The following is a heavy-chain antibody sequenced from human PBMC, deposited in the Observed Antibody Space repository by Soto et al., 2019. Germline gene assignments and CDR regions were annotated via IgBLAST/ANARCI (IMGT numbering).Heavy chain of an antibody. J-gene: IGHJ4*02. CDR2: IYSGGST. D-gene: IGHD1-1*01. CDR3: ARGTLEGLDY. CDR1: GFTVSSNY. V-gene: IGHV3-53*01. Sequence: GGSLRLSCAGSGFTVSSNYMSWVRQAPGKGLEWVSLIYSGGSTYYADSVKGRFTLSRDNSKNTLYLQMNSLRAEDTAVYYCARGTLEGLDYWGQGTLVTVSS.